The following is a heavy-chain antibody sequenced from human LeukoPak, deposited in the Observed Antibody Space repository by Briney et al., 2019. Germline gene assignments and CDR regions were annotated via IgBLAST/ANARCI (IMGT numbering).Heavy chain of an antibody. Sequence: GGSLRLSCAASGLTFSSYEMNWVRQAPGKGLEWVSYISSSGSSIYYADSVKGRFTISRDNAKKSLYLQMHSLRAEDTAVYYCARERYTYGEPHFDYWGQGTLVTVSS. CDR2: ISSSGSSI. V-gene: IGHV3-48*03. CDR1: GLTFSSYE. CDR3: ARERYTYGEPHFDY. D-gene: IGHD5-18*01. J-gene: IGHJ4*02.